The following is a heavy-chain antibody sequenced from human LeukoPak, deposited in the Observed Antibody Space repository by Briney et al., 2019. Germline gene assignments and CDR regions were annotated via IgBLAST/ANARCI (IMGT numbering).Heavy chain of an antibody. V-gene: IGHV4-39*07. CDR3: ASSVYYYYGMDV. Sequence: SETLSLTCTVSGGSVSSGSYYWSWIRQPPGKGLEWIGEINHSGSTNYNPSLKSRVTISVDTSKNQFSLKLSSVTAADTAVYYCASSVYYYYGMDVWGQGTTVTVSS. CDR2: INHSGST. CDR1: GGSVSSGSYY. J-gene: IGHJ6*02.